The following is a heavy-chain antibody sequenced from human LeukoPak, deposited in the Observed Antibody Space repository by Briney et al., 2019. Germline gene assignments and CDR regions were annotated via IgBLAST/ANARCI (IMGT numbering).Heavy chain of an antibody. Sequence: SETLSLTCTVSGGSISSYYWSWIRQPPGKGLEWIGYIYYSGSTNYNPSLKSRVTISVDTSKNQFSLKLSSVTAADTAVYYCARAGGGAYGYGLPFNFDYWGQGTLVTVSS. D-gene: IGHD5-18*01. CDR2: IYYSGST. V-gene: IGHV4-59*01. J-gene: IGHJ4*02. CDR3: ARAGGGAYGYGLPFNFDY. CDR1: GGSISSYY.